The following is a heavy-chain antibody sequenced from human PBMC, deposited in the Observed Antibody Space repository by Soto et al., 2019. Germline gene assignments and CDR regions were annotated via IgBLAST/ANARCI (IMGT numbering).Heavy chain of an antibody. CDR3: GRSVGLSYGMDV. V-gene: IGHV1-3*01. CDR1: GYTFTSYA. J-gene: IGHJ6*02. CDR2: INAGNGNT. D-gene: IGHD1-26*01. Sequence: ASVKVSCKASGYTFTSYAMHWVRQAPGQRLEWMGWINAGNGNTKYPQKFQGRVTITRDTSASTAYMELSSLRSDDTAVYYCGRSVGLSYGMDVWGQGTTVTVSS.